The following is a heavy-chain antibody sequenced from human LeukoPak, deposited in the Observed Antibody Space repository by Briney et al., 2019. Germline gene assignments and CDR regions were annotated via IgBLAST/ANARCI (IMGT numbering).Heavy chain of an antibody. J-gene: IGHJ4*02. CDR3: ARAPQGNWNDVFGMIDY. CDR2: ISSSSSYI. V-gene: IGHV3-21*01. D-gene: IGHD1-1*01. Sequence: PGGSLRLSCAASGFTFSSYSMNWVRQAPGKGLEWVSSISSSSSYIYYADSVKGRFTISRDNAKNSLYLQMNSLRAEDTAVYYCARAPQGNWNDVFGMIDYWGQGTLVTVSS. CDR1: GFTFSSYS.